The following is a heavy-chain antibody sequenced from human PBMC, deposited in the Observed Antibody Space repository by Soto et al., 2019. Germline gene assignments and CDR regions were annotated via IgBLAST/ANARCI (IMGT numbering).Heavy chain of an antibody. CDR1: GFSLSNARMG. J-gene: IGHJ5*02. Sequence: QVTLKKSGPVLVKPTETLTLTCTVSGFSLSNARMGVSWIRQPPGKALEWLAHIFSNDEKSYSTSLKSRLTISKDTSKSQVVLTMSNMDPVDTATYYCARIHGTVTTNWFDPWGQGTLVTVSS. CDR3: ARIHGTVTTNWFDP. CDR2: IFSNDEK. D-gene: IGHD4-17*01. V-gene: IGHV2-26*01.